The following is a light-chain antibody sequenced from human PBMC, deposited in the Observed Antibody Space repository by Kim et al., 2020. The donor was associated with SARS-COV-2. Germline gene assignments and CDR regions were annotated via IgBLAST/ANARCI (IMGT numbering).Light chain of an antibody. CDR1: QVVSNNY. J-gene: IGKJ2*03. Sequence: LSPGESATLSCRASQVVSNNYLAWYQQKPGQAPSLLIYGASKRTTDFPNRFSGSGSGTDFTLTIDRLEPEDFAVYFCQQYGASPYSFGQGTKLEIK. CDR2: GAS. V-gene: IGKV3-20*01. CDR3: QQYGASPYS.